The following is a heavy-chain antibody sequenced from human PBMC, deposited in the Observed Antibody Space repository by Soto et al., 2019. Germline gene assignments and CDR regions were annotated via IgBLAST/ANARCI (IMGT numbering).Heavy chain of an antibody. CDR2: ISWNSGSI. CDR1: GFTFDDYA. V-gene: IGHV3-9*01. Sequence: EVQLVESGGGLVQPGRSLRLSCAASGFTFDDYAMHWVRQAPGKGLEWVSGISWNSGSIGYADSVKGRFTISRDNAKNSLYLQMNSLRAEDTALYYCAKDIYGDYGGWFDPWGQGTLVTVSS. D-gene: IGHD4-17*01. J-gene: IGHJ5*02. CDR3: AKDIYGDYGGWFDP.